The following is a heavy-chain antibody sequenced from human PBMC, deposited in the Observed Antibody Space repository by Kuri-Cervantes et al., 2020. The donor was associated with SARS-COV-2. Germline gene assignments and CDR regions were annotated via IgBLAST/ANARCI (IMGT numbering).Heavy chain of an antibody. CDR2: MNPNSGNT. Sequence: ASVKVSCKASGYTFTSYDINWVRQATGQGLEWMGWMNPNSGNTGYAQKFQGRVTMTRDISTATAYTELSSLTSEDTAIYYCYCAPKEGFDSWGQGTLVTVSS. D-gene: IGHD2-21*01. CDR1: GYTFTSYD. V-gene: IGHV1-8*02. J-gene: IGHJ4*02. CDR3: YCAPKEGFDS.